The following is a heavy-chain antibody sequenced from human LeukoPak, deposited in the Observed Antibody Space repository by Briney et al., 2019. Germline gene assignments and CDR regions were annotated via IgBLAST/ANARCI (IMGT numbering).Heavy chain of an antibody. CDR2: SWNSGSK. J-gene: IGHJ4*02. Sequence: GGSLRLSCAASGFTVSSNYMSWVRQAPGKGLEWVSGISWNSGSKGYADSVKGRFTISRDITRNTLHLDMSNLRDEDTAVYYCARDRVQIWHYVGTFDVWGQGALVTVSS. CDR1: GFTVSSNY. CDR3: ARDRVQIWHYVGTFDV. D-gene: IGHD1-7*01. V-gene: IGHV3-66*03.